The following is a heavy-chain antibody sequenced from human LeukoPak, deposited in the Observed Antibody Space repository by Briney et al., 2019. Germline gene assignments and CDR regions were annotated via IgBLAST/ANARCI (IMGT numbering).Heavy chain of an antibody. CDR1: GFTVSNSY. CDR3: ARGGGYTSLGDN. D-gene: IGHD5-18*01. Sequence: GSLRLSCAASGFTVSNSYMSWVRQAPGKGLEWVSVIYSGGTTYYADSVKGRFTISRDNSKSTLYLQMNSLRAEDTAVYYCARGGGYTSLGDNWGQGILVTVSS. J-gene: IGHJ4*02. CDR2: IYSGGTT. V-gene: IGHV3-53*01.